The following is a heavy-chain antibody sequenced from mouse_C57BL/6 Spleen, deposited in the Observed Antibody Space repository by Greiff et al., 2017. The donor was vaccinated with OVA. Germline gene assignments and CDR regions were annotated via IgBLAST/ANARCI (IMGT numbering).Heavy chain of an antibody. D-gene: IGHD4-1*01. J-gene: IGHJ4*01. CDR2: ISSGSSTI. V-gene: IGHV5-17*01. Sequence: DVKLVESGGGLVKPGGSLKLSCAASGFTFSDYGMHWVRQAPEKGLEWVAYISSGSSTIYYADTVKGRFTISRDNAKNTLFLQMTSLRSEDTAMDYCARADWDRGAYAMDYWGQGTSVTVSS. CDR3: ARADWDRGAYAMDY. CDR1: GFTFSDYG.